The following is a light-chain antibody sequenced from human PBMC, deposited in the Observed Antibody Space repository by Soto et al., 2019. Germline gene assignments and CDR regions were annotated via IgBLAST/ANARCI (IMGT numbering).Light chain of an antibody. CDR2: DAS. J-gene: IGKJ4*01. Sequence: EIVMTKSPATLSVSPGERATLSCRASQSVGSNYLAWYQQKPGQAPRLLMYDASGRASGIPDRFSGSGSGTDFTLTISRLEPEDFAVYYCQVYDRSPLFGGGTKVDIK. CDR1: QSVGSNY. V-gene: IGKV3-20*01. CDR3: QVYDRSPL.